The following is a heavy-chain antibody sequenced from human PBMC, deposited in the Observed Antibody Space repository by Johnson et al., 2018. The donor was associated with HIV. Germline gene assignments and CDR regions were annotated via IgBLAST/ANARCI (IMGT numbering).Heavy chain of an antibody. CDR2: IYSGGST. J-gene: IGHJ3*02. Sequence: VQLVESGGGVVQPGRSLRLSCAASGFTFSSYWMSWVRQAPGKGLEWVSVIYSGGSTYYADSVKGRFTISRDNSKNTLYLQMNSLRAEDTAVYYCAREIIAARPSAFDIWGQGTMVTVSS. CDR3: AREIIAARPSAFDI. V-gene: IGHV3-66*02. D-gene: IGHD6-6*01. CDR1: GFTFSSYW.